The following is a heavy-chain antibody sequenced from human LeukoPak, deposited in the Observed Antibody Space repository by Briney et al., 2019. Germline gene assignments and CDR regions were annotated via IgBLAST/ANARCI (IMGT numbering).Heavy chain of an antibody. V-gene: IGHV4-59*01. Sequence: SETLSLTCTVSDGSISTYYWSWIRQPPGKGLEWIGYIYYSGSTNYNPSLKSRVTISVDTSKNQFSLKLSSVTAADTAVYYCARDYMTTVTNYYYYYGMDVWGQGTTVTVSS. D-gene: IGHD4-11*01. CDR2: IYYSGST. CDR3: ARDYMTTVTNYYYYYGMDV. CDR1: DGSISTYY. J-gene: IGHJ6*02.